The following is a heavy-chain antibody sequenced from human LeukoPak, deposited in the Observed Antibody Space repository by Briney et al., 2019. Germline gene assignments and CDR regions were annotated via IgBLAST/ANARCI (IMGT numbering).Heavy chain of an antibody. Sequence: ASVKVSCKASGHTFTGYYMHWVRQAPGQGLEWMGWINPNSGGTSYAQKFQGRVTMTRDTSISTAYMELGRLRSDDTAVYYCARESEAGYYYDSSGYLPADYWGQGTLVTVSS. CDR3: ARESEAGYYYDSSGYLPADY. CDR2: INPNSGGT. J-gene: IGHJ4*02. D-gene: IGHD3-22*01. V-gene: IGHV1-2*02. CDR1: GHTFTGYY.